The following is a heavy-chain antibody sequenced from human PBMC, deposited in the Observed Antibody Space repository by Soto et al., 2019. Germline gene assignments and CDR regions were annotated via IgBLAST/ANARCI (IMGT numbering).Heavy chain of an antibody. CDR2: IYSGGSP. Sequence: GGSLRLSCAASGFTVSSNYMSWVRQAPGKGLEWVSGIYSGGSPYYADSVKDRFTVSRDNSTNTLYLQMNTLRVEDTAVYYCARVIYMDVWGKGTTVTVSS. CDR3: ARVIYMDV. V-gene: IGHV3-66*01. J-gene: IGHJ6*03. CDR1: GFTVSSNY.